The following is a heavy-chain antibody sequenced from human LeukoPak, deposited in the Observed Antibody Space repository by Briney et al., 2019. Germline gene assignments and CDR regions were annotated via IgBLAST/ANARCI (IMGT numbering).Heavy chain of an antibody. D-gene: IGHD2-8*02. CDR2: ISGSGGST. CDR1: GFTFSSYA. J-gene: IGHJ5*01. V-gene: IGHV3-23*01. CDR3: ARVAVSGPTGWFDS. Sequence: GGSLRLSCAASGFTFSSYAMSWVRQAPGKGLEWVSAISGSGGSTYYADSVKGRFTISRDNVDNVVYLQMNSLGAEDTAVYYCARVAVSGPTGWFDSWGQGTLVIVSS.